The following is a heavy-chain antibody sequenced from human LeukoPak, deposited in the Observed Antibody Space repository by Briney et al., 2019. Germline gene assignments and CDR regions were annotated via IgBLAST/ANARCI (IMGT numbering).Heavy chain of an antibody. J-gene: IGHJ4*02. Sequence: GGSLRLSCVASGFTFRSYSMNWVRQAPGKGLEWVAVISYDGSNKYYADSVKGRFTISRDNSKNTLYLQMNSLRAEDTAVYYCARDHGSSGYDLWGQGTLVTVSS. D-gene: IGHD5-12*01. CDR3: ARDHGSSGYDL. V-gene: IGHV3-30*03. CDR2: ISYDGSNK. CDR1: GFTFRSYS.